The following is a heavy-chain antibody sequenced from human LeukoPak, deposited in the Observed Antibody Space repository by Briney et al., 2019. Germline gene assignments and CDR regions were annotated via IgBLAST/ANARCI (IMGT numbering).Heavy chain of an antibody. Sequence: RRSLRLSCAASGFTFSSYAMHWVRQAPGKGLEWVAVISYDGSNKYYADSVKGRFTISRDNSKNTLYLQMNSLRAEDSAVYYCAKAGYGHTYTPYYFDYWGQGTLVTVSS. CDR2: ISYDGSNK. CDR1: GFTFSSYA. D-gene: IGHD5-18*01. CDR3: AKAGYGHTYTPYYFDY. J-gene: IGHJ4*02. V-gene: IGHV3-30-3*01.